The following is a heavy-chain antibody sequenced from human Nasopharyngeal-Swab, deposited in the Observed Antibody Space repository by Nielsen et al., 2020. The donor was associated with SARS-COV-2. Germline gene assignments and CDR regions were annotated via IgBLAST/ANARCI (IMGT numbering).Heavy chain of an antibody. D-gene: IGHD6-6*01. CDR2: ISSAGSYI. CDR3: ARHSSSVAYYYYYMDV. V-gene: IGHV3-21*01. J-gene: IGHJ6*03. Sequence: GESLKISCAASGFTLSSYSMNWVRQAPGKGLEWVSSISSAGSYIYYADSVKGRFTISRDNAKNSLYLQMNSLRAEDTAVYFCARHSSSVAYYYYYMDVWGEGTTVTVS. CDR1: GFTLSSYS.